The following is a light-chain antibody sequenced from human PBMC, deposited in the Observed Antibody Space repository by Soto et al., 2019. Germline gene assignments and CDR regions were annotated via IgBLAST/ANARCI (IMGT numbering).Light chain of an antibody. Sequence: AIQMTHAPASLSASVGDRVTITGLASQGIRNDLGWYQQKPGKAPNLLIYATSSLQGGVPSRFSGSGSGTDFTLTISSLQPEDFATYYCLQDNSYPLTFGGGTKVDI. V-gene: IGKV1-6*01. CDR1: QGIRND. J-gene: IGKJ4*01. CDR2: ATS. CDR3: LQDNSYPLT.